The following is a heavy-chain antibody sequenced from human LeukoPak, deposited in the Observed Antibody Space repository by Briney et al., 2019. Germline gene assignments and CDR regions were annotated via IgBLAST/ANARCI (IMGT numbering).Heavy chain of an antibody. CDR2: INPNSGGT. D-gene: IGHD4-17*01. J-gene: IGHJ3*02. CDR3: ARQYGDLQRCAFDI. Sequence: GASVKVSCKASGYTFTGYYMHWVRQAPGQGLEWMGRINPNSGGTNYAQKFQGRVTMTRDTSISTAYMELSRLRSDDTAVYYCARQYGDLQRCAFDIWGQGTMVTVSS. CDR1: GYTFTGYY. V-gene: IGHV1-2*06.